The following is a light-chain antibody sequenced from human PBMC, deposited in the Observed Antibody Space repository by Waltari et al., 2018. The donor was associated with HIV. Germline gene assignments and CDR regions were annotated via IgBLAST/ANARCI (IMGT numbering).Light chain of an antibody. J-gene: IGKJ3*01. CDR1: QTVTTK. Sequence: DIQMTQFPSSLSASVGDRVTITCRASQTVTTKLHWYQQKPGRAPKVLIYDASSLQNWVPSRFSGSGSGTDFTLTIFSLQPDDFATYCCRQTYSHPLTFGPGTKVDVK. CDR3: RQTYSHPLT. V-gene: IGKV1-39*01. CDR2: DAS.